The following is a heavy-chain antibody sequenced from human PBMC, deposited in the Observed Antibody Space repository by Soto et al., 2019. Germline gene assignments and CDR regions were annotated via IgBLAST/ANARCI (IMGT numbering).Heavy chain of an antibody. Sequence: SETLSLTCTVSGGSISSGDYYWSWIRQPPGKGLEWIGYIYYSGSTYYNPSLKSRVTISVDTSKNQFSLKLSSLTAADTAVYYCARGYNDFWSGYLTWFDPWGQGTLVTVSS. CDR1: GGSISSGDYY. CDR2: IYYSGST. CDR3: ARGYNDFWSGYLTWFDP. D-gene: IGHD3-3*01. V-gene: IGHV4-30-4*02. J-gene: IGHJ5*02.